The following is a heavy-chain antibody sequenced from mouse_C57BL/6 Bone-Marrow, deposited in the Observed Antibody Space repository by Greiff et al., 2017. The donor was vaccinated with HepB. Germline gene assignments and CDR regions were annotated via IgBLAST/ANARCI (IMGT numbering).Heavy chain of an antibody. CDR3: ARHGYLDY. CDR1: GFTFSDYY. Sequence: DVQLVESGGGLVQPGGSLKLSCAASGFTFSDYYMYWVRQTPEKRLEWVAYISNGGGSTYYPDTVKGRFTISRDNAKNTLYLQMSRLKSEDTAMYYCARHGYLDYWGQGTTLTVSS. V-gene: IGHV5-12*01. J-gene: IGHJ2*01. CDR2: ISNGGGST.